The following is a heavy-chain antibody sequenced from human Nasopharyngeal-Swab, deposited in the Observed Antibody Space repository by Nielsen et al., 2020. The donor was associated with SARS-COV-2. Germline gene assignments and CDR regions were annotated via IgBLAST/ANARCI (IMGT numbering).Heavy chain of an antibody. CDR2: ITWNSGSI. Sequence: GGSLRLSCAASGFTFDDYAMHWVRQAPGKGLEWVSGITWNSGSIGHADSVKGRFTISRDNAKNSLYLQMNSLRIEDTALYYCARGHGGNSRLDYWGQGTLVTVSS. V-gene: IGHV3-9*01. CDR3: ARGHGGNSRLDY. CDR1: GFTFDDYA. J-gene: IGHJ4*02. D-gene: IGHD4-23*01.